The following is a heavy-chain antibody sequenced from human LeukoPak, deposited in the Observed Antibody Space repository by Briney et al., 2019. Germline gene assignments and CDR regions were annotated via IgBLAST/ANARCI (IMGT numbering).Heavy chain of an antibody. D-gene: IGHD1-26*01. CDR1: GFTFGDYA. CDR2: IRSKAFGGTP. Sequence: GGSLRLSCTASGFTFGDYAMSWFRQAPGKGLEWVGFIRSKAFGGTPEHAAPVKGRFTISRDDSKNTLYLQMNSLKTEDTAVYYCTTDGIEWELPFFDYWGQGTLVTVSS. J-gene: IGHJ4*02. V-gene: IGHV3-49*03. CDR3: TTDGIEWELPFFDY.